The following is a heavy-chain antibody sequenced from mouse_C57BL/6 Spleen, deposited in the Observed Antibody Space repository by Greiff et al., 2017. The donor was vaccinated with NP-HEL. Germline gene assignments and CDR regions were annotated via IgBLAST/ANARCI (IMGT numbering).Heavy chain of an antibody. CDR3: ARGDGYYPYWYFDV. J-gene: IGHJ1*03. CDR1: GFTFSSYA. CDR2: ISDGGSYT. Sequence: EVQRVESGGGLVKPGGSLKLSCAASGFTFSSYAMSWVRQTPEKRLEWVATISDGGSYTYYPDNVKGRFTISRDNAKNNLYLQMSHLKSEDTAMYYCARGDGYYPYWYFDVWGTGTTVTVSS. V-gene: IGHV5-4*01. D-gene: IGHD2-3*01.